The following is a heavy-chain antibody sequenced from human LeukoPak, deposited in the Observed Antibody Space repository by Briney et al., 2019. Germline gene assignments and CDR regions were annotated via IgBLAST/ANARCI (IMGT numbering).Heavy chain of an antibody. D-gene: IGHD6-13*01. V-gene: IGHV3-74*01. CDR1: GFTISDHF. J-gene: IGHJ5*02. Sequence: GGSLRLSCAASGFTISDHFMHWVRQGPGKGLMWVSRIDRDGSEINYADSVKGRFTISRDNAKNTLYLQMNSLRDEDTAIYYCARHIRAAAFDPWGQGTLVTVSS. CDR2: IDRDGSEI. CDR3: ARHIRAAAFDP.